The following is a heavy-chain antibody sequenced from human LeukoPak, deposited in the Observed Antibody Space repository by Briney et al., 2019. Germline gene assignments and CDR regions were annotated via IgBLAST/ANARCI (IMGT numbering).Heavy chain of an antibody. J-gene: IGHJ4*02. CDR2: IYYSGST. D-gene: IGHD1-26*01. CDR3: ARSWRGELTFDY. CDR1: GGSISSSSYY. Sequence: PSETLSLTCTVSGGSISSSSYYWGWIRQPPGKGLEWIGSIYYSGSTYYNPSLKSRVTISVDTSKNQFSLKLSSVTPEDTAVYYCARSWRGELTFDYWGQGTLVTVSS. V-gene: IGHV4-39*01.